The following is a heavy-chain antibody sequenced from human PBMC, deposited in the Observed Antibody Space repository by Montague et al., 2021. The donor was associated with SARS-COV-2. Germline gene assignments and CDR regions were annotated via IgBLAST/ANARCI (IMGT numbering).Heavy chain of an antibody. CDR2: IYYSGST. CDR1: GGSISSSSYY. J-gene: IGHJ3*02. Sequence: SETLSLTCTVSGGSISSSSYYWGWIRQPPGKGLEWIGSIYYSGSTNYNPSLKSRVTISVDTSKNQFSLKLSSVTAADTAGYYCARLFYGSGWSGNDAFDIWGQGTMVTVSS. CDR3: ARLFYGSGWSGNDAFDI. V-gene: IGHV4-39*01. D-gene: IGHD6-13*01.